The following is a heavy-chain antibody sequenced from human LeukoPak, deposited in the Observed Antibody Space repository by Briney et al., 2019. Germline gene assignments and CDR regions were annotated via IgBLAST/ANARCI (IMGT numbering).Heavy chain of an antibody. D-gene: IGHD2-8*01. V-gene: IGHV3-23*01. Sequence: GGSLGLSCEASGFTFMSYAMSWVRQAPGKGLQWVSGISGSDSSTYYTDSAEGSTYYTDSAEGRFTISRDNSKNTVYLQINSLRAEDTAVYYCAKCMSATGVCLNFDSWGQGILVTVSS. CDR3: AKCMSATGVCLNFDS. CDR2: ISGSDSSTYYTDSAEGST. J-gene: IGHJ4*02. CDR1: GFTFMSYA.